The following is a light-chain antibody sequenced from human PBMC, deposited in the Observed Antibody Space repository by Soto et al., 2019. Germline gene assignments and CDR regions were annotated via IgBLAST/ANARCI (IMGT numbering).Light chain of an antibody. J-gene: IGKJ4*01. Sequence: EIVLTQSPDTLSLSPGERATLSCRASQRVSSGFLSWYQQKPGQAPRLLIYRASTRATGIPDRFTGSWSATDFTLTISRLEPEDFAVYYCQQYESSPLTFGGGTKVEIK. CDR3: QQYESSPLT. CDR2: RAS. CDR1: QRVSSGF. V-gene: IGKV3-20*01.